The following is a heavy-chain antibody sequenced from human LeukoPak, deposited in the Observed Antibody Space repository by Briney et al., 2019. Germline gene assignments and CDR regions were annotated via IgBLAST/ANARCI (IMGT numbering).Heavy chain of an antibody. J-gene: IGHJ6*03. D-gene: IGHD3-10*01. CDR2: IYYSGST. Sequence: PSETLSLTCTVSGGSVSSGGYYWSWIRQHPGKGLEWIGYIYYSGSTYYNPSLKSRVTISVDTSKNQFSLKLSSVTAADTAVYYCARDRGRYYMDVWGKGTTVTVSS. CDR1: GGSVSSGGYY. V-gene: IGHV4-31*03. CDR3: ARDRGRYYMDV.